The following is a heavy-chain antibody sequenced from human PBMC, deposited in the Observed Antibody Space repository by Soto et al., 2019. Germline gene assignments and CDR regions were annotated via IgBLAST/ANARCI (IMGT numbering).Heavy chain of an antibody. Sequence: QVQLQESGPGLVKPSGTLSLTCAVSGGSVSSGNWWSWVRQSPGGGLEWMGEIYYRGTTNYSPSLKSRVTISMDKSKNVFFLKLTSVTAADTAVYYCARKNGGGGYFDSWGQGTLVTVSS. CDR2: IYYRGTT. CDR1: GGSVSSGNW. D-gene: IGHD2-8*01. CDR3: ARKNGGGGYFDS. V-gene: IGHV4-4*02. J-gene: IGHJ5*01.